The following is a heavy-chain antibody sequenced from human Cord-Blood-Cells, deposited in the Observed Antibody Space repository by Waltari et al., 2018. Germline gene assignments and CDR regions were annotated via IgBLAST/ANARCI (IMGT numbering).Heavy chain of an antibody. CDR1: GFSLSPTGVG. V-gene: IGHV2-5*01. CDR3: AHTWALYNWNYFDY. J-gene: IGHJ4*01. CDR2: IYWNDDK. Sequence: QITLKESGPTLVKPTQTLTLTCTFPGFSLSPTGVGGGWTCQPPGKALEWLALIYWNDDKRYSPSLKSRLTITKDTSKNQVVLTMTNMDPVDTATYYCAHTWALYNWNYFDYWGQEPWSPSPQ. D-gene: IGHD1-20*01.